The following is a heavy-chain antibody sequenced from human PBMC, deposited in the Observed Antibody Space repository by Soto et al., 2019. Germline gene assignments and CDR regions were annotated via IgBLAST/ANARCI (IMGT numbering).Heavy chain of an antibody. CDR3: ARAYYDCWSGYPGGYFDY. D-gene: IGHD3-3*01. CDR2: IYYSGST. J-gene: IGHJ4*02. V-gene: IGHV4-30-4*01. Sequence: QVQLQESGPGLVKPSQTLSLTCTVSGGSISSGDYYWSWIRQPPGKGLEWIGYIYYSGSTYYNPSLQSRVTISVDTSKNQFSLKLSSVTAADTAVYYCARAYYDCWSGYPGGYFDYWGQGTLVTVSS. CDR1: GGSISSGDYY.